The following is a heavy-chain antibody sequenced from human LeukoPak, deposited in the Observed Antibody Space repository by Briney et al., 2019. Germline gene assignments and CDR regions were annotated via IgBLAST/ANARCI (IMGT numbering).Heavy chain of an antibody. J-gene: IGHJ3*02. V-gene: IGHV3-30*01. CDR3: ARDIGQQLVQAFDI. CDR2: ISYGGSNK. Sequence: GRSLRLSCAASGFTFSSYAMHWVRQAPGKGLEWVAVISYGGSNKYYADSVKGRFTISRDNSKNTLYLQMNSLRAEDTAVYYCARDIGQQLVQAFDIWGQGTMVTVSS. CDR1: GFTFSSYA. D-gene: IGHD6-13*01.